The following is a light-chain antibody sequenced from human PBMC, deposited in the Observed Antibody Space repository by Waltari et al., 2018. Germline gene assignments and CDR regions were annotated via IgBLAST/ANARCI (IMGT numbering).Light chain of an antibody. CDR1: TSDVGFYDY. CDR2: AVP. Sequence: QSALTQPPSASGSPGQSVTISCTGTTSDVGFYDYVSWYQQHPGKAPRLIIFAVPKRPSGVPDRFSGSKSGTTASLTVSGLQTEDEGDYYCSSYAGIRKLVFGGGTKLTVL. J-gene: IGLJ2*01. CDR3: SSYAGIRKLV. V-gene: IGLV2-8*01.